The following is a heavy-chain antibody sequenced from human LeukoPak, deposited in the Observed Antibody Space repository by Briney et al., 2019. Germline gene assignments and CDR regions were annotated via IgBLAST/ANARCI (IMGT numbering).Heavy chain of an antibody. J-gene: IGHJ4*02. CDR1: GFTFSSYA. CDR3: AKGVDYYGSGGYYEGFDS. CDR2: ISGSGGRT. Sequence: GGSLRLSCAASGFTFSSYAMSWVRQAPGKGLDWVSAISGSGGRTYYADSVKGRFTISRDNSKNTVYLQLNSLRVEDTAVYYCAKGVDYYGSGGYYEGFDSWGQGTLVTVSS. V-gene: IGHV3-23*01. D-gene: IGHD3-22*01.